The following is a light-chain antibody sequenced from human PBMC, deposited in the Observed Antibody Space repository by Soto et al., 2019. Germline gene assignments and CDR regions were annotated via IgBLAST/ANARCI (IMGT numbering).Light chain of an antibody. CDR3: QQYENTLWT. CDR2: GAS. V-gene: IGKV3-20*01. Sequence: ETVLTQSPGTLSLSPGERATLSCRASQSVSSNSLAWYQQKPDQAPRLLIYGASTRASGLPDRFSGSGSGIVFTLTISRLDRKDFTVYFCQQYENTLWTFGQGTKVEIK. J-gene: IGKJ1*01. CDR1: QSVSSNS.